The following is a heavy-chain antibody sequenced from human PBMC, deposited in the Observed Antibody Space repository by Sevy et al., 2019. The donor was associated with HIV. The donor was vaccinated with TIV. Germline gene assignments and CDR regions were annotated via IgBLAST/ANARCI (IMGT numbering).Heavy chain of an antibody. V-gene: IGHV3-48*01. D-gene: IGHD6-19*01. Sequence: GSLRLSCAASGFICSSDGMNWVRQAPGKGLEWISYISSSSSTIYYADSVKGRFAISRDNAKNSLYLQMNSLSAEDTAVYYCARDLSSGWYGVGDYWGQGTLVTVSS. CDR1: GFICSSDG. CDR2: ISSSSSTI. CDR3: ARDLSSGWYGVGDY. J-gene: IGHJ4*02.